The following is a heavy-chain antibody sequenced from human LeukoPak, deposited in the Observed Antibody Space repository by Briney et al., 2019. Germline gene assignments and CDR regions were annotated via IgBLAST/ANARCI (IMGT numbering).Heavy chain of an antibody. J-gene: IGHJ3*02. CDR1: GFTVSSNY. CDR3: ARDRDSGYDDDAFDI. V-gene: IGHV3-53*01. CDR2: IYSTRTT. D-gene: IGHD5-12*01. Sequence: QPGGSLRLSCAATGFTVSSNYMNWVRQAPGKGLEWVSVIYSTRTTYYADSVKGRFTISRDNSKNTVYLQMNSLRADDTAVYYCARDRDSGYDDDAFDIWGQGTMVSVSS.